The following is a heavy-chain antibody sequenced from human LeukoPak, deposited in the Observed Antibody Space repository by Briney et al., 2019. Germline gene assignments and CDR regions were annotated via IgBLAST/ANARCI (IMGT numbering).Heavy chain of an antibody. J-gene: IGHJ4*02. CDR2: IYYTGGT. Sequence: SETLSLTCTFSGGSIGSDYWTWLRQPPGEGLEYIGYIYYTGGTNYNPSLKSRVTISVDTSKNQFSLKLSSVTAADTAVYFCAKYGNSGWVIDNWGQGTLVTVSS. V-gene: IGHV4-59*08. D-gene: IGHD6-19*01. CDR3: AKYGNSGWVIDN. CDR1: GGSIGSDY.